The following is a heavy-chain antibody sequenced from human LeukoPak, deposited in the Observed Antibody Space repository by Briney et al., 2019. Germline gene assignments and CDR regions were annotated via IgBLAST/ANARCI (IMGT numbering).Heavy chain of an antibody. D-gene: IGHD6-13*01. CDR3: ASLPTYSSSWYRNFYYYMDV. Sequence: PGGSLRLSCAASGFTFSSYEMNWVRQAPGKGLEWVSYISSRGSTIYYADSVKGRFTISRDNAKNSLYLQMNSLRAEDTAVYYCASLPTYSSSWYRNFYYYMDVWGKGTTVTVSS. J-gene: IGHJ6*03. V-gene: IGHV3-48*03. CDR2: ISSRGSTI. CDR1: GFTFSSYE.